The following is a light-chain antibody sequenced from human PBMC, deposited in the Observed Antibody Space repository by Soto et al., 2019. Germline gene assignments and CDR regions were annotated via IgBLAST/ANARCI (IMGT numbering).Light chain of an antibody. CDR1: SSDVGGYNY. J-gene: IGLJ1*01. Sequence: QSALTQPPSMSGSPGQSVTISCTGSSSDVGGYNYVSWYQQHPGKAPKVMIYDVTMRPSGVPHRFSGSKSGNTASLTISGLQAEDEADYYCCSYAGGYTFVFGTGTKLTVL. V-gene: IGLV2-11*01. CDR3: CSYAGGYTFV. CDR2: DVT.